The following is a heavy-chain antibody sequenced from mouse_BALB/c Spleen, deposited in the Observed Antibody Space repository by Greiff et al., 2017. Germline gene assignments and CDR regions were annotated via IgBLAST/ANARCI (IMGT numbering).Heavy chain of an antibody. V-gene: IGHV5-6-5*01. CDR2: ISSGGST. CDR1: GFTFSSYA. CDR3: ARGSHYGNYFDY. J-gene: IGHJ2*01. D-gene: IGHD2-1*01. Sequence: EVKLMESGGGLVKPGGSLKLSCAASGFTFSSYAMSWVRQTPEKRLEWVASISSGGSTYYPDSVKGRFTISRDNARNILYLQMSSLRSEDTAMYYCARGSHYGNYFDYWGQGTTLTVSS.